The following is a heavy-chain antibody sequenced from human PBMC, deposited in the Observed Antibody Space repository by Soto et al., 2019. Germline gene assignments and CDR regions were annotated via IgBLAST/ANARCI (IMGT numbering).Heavy chain of an antibody. CDR3: AHGLDDYFYYGLDV. CDR1: GGTLSSFA. V-gene: IGHV1-69*04. Sequence: QVQLVQSGSEVKKPGSSVKVSCKTSGGTLSSFAISWVRQAPGQGLEWVGTFIPVVGMAKYGQNIQERVTITAAQSTNTLFMELRSLCYEATAMYYCAHGLDDYFYYGLDVGGQGTTVTVSS. CDR2: FIPVVGMA. J-gene: IGHJ6*02.